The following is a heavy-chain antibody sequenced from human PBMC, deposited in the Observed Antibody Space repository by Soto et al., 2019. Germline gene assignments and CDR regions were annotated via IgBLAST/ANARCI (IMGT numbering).Heavy chain of an antibody. V-gene: IGHV4-61*05. D-gene: IGHD3-22*01. CDR2: IYYSGST. CDR1: GGSISSSSYY. Sequence: PSETLSLTCTVSGGSISSSSYYWSWIRQPPGKGLEWIGYIYYSGSTNYNPSLKSRVTISVDTSKNQFSLKLSSVTAADTAVYYCASTRMIVALFDYWGQGTLVTVS. J-gene: IGHJ4*02. CDR3: ASTRMIVALFDY.